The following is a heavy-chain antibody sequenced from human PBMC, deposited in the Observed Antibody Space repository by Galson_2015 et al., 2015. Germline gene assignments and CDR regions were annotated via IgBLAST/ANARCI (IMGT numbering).Heavy chain of an antibody. D-gene: IGHD6-13*01. Sequence: SVKVSCKASGYTFTSYYMHWVRLAPGQGLEWMGIINPSGGSTTYAQNFRGRVTMTRDTSTNTVYMELSSLRSGDTAVFFCARAPSSYSSNWYFLDCWGQGTLVTVSS. CDR3: ARAPSSYSSNWYFLDC. V-gene: IGHV1-46*01. CDR2: INPSGGST. CDR1: GYTFTSYY. J-gene: IGHJ4*02.